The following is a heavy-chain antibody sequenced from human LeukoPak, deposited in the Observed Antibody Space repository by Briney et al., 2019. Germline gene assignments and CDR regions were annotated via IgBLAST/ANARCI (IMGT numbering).Heavy chain of an antibody. Sequence: GGSLRLSCAASGFTFSSYSMNWVRQAPGKGLEWVSAISGSGGSTYYADSVKGRFTISRDNSKNTLYLQMNSLRAEDTAVYYCAKGTSSWDPNWFDPWGQGTLVTVSS. D-gene: IGHD6-13*01. V-gene: IGHV3-23*01. CDR3: AKGTSSWDPNWFDP. J-gene: IGHJ5*02. CDR1: GFTFSSYS. CDR2: ISGSGGST.